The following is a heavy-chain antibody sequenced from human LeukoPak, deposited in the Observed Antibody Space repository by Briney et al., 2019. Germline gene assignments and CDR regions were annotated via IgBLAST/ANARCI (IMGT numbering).Heavy chain of an antibody. D-gene: IGHD3-3*01. Sequence: GGSLRLSCAASGFTFSSYGMHWVRQAPGKGLEWVAFIRYDGSNKYYADSVKGRFAISRDNSKNTLYLQMNSLRAEDTAVYYCVVVPGSITIFGVVIIGDYWGQGTLVTVSS. CDR1: GFTFSSYG. CDR2: IRYDGSNK. CDR3: VVVPGSITIFGVVIIGDY. J-gene: IGHJ4*02. V-gene: IGHV3-30*02.